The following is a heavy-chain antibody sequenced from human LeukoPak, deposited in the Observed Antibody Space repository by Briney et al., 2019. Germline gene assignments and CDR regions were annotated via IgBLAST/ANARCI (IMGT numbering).Heavy chain of an antibody. CDR1: GGSISSYY. Sequence: SETLSLTCTVSGGSISSYYWSWIRRPPGKGLEWIGEINHSGSTNYNPSLKSRVTISVDTSKNQFSLKLSSVTAADTAVYYCASVDTAMVYFDYWGQGTLVTVSS. J-gene: IGHJ4*02. V-gene: IGHV4-34*01. CDR2: INHSGST. CDR3: ASVDTAMVYFDY. D-gene: IGHD5-18*01.